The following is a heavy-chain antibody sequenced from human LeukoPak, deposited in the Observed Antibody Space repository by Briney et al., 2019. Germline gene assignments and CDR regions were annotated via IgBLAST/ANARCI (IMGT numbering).Heavy chain of an antibody. Sequence: GGSLRLSCAASGFTFSTYTMYWVRHPPGKRLEWVSIIGSSGGGIHYADSVKGRFTISRDDSKNALYLQMNSLRVEDTAVYYCAIDPNWGTHSWGQGVLVTVSS. CDR3: AIDPNWGTHS. CDR1: GFTFSTYT. J-gene: IGHJ4*02. D-gene: IGHD7-27*01. V-gene: IGHV3-23*01. CDR2: IGSSGGGI.